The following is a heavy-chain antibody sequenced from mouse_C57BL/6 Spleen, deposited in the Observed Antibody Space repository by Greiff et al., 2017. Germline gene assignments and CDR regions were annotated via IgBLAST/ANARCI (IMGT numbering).Heavy chain of an antibody. CDR3: ARDGSGDYFDY. CDR2: IYPGDGDT. CDR1: GYAFSSYW. D-gene: IGHD1-1*01. V-gene: IGHV1-80*01. J-gene: IGHJ2*01. Sequence: VKLVESGAELVKPGASVKISCKASGYAFSSYWMNWVKQRPGKGLEWIGQIYPGDGDTNYNGKFKGKATLTADKSSSTAYMQLSSLTSEDSAVYFCARDGSGDYFDYWGQGTTLTVSS.